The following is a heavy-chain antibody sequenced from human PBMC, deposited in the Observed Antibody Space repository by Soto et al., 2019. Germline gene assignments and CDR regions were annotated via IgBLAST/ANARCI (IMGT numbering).Heavy chain of an antibody. J-gene: IGHJ4*02. CDR1: GGSLRNSV. Sequence: QVQLVQAGAEVKKRGSSVKVSCTASGGSLRNSVISWVRQAPAQRLEWMGGVIPFLGIANYAQKFQVRVTMDADEPTSTATINLSSLSPNNTGVYYCARLGDHAHWGPGTLVIVPS. CDR3: ARLGDHAH. V-gene: IGHV1-69*01. CDR2: VIPFLGIA.